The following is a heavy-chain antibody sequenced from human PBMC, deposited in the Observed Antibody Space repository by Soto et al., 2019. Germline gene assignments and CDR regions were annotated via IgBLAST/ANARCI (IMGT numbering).Heavy chain of an antibody. Sequence: QVQLVQSGAEVKKPGSSVKVSCKASGGTFSSYAISWVRQAPGQGLEWMGGIIPIFGTANYAQKFQGRVTITADECASKAYMELSRLRTEDTAVYYCARDRDDLGATGNWGQGTLVTVSS. CDR3: ARDRDDLGATGN. D-gene: IGHD1-26*01. V-gene: IGHV1-69*12. J-gene: IGHJ4*02. CDR1: GGTFSSYA. CDR2: IIPIFGTA.